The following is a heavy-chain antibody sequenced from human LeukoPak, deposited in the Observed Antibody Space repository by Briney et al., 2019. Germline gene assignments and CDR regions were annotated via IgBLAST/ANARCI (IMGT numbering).Heavy chain of an antibody. CDR2: IYQSGST. D-gene: IGHD1-26*01. Sequence: PSGTLSLTCAVPGGPLGYSNWWSWVRQPPGKGLEWIGEIYQSGSTNYNPSLKSRVAISVDKSKNQFSLRLTSVTAADTAVYFCARSVSGSYGAFDIWGQGTMVTVSS. CDR1: GGPLGYSNW. CDR3: ARSVSGSYGAFDI. V-gene: IGHV4-4*02. J-gene: IGHJ3*02.